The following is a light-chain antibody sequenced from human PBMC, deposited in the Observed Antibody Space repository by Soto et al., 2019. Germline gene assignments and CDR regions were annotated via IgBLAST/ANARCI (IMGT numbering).Light chain of an antibody. J-gene: IGKJ1*01. CDR1: QSVSSN. V-gene: IGKV3-15*01. CDR2: GAS. Sequence: EIVMTQSPATLSVSPGERATLSCRASQSVSSNLAWYQQKPGQAHRLLIYGASTRATGIPARFSGSGSGTEFTLTISSLQSEDFAVYYCQQYNNWFWTFGQGTKVEIK. CDR3: QQYNNWFWT.